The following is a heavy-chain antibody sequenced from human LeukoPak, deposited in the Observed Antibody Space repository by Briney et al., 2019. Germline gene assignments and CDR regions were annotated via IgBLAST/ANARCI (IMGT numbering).Heavy chain of an antibody. D-gene: IGHD6-19*01. V-gene: IGHV4-4*07. CDR2: IYYSRST. J-gene: IGHJ4*02. CDR1: GGSISSYY. CDR3: ARMYSSGWVDY. Sequence: SETLSLTCTVSGGSISSYYWSWIRQPAGKGLEWIGSIYYSRSTYYNPSLKSRVTISVDTSKNRFSLKLSSVTAADTAVYYCARMYSSGWVDYWGQGTLVTVSS.